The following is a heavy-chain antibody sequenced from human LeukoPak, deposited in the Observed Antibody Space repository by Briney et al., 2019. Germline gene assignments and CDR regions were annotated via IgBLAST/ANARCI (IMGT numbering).Heavy chain of an antibody. CDR2: ISSSSSYI. CDR3: ARALPVSPATFDY. V-gene: IGHV3-21*01. D-gene: IGHD3-10*01. J-gene: IGHJ4*02. Sequence: PGGSLRLSCAASGFTFSSYSMNWVRQAPGKGLEWVSSISSSSSYIYYADAVKGRFTISRDSAKSTVYLLMDRLGAEDTAVYFCARALPVSPATFDYWGQGALVTVST. CDR1: GFTFSSYS.